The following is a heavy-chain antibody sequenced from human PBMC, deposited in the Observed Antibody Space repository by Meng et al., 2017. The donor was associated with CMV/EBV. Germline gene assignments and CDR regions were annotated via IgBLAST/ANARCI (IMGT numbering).Heavy chain of an antibody. CDR3: AKDTIFGVDLNYYGMDV. Sequence: GGSLRLSCAASGFTFSSYGMHWVRQAPGKGLEWVAFIRYEGSNKYYADSVKGRFTISRDNSKNTLYLQMNSLRAEDTAVYYCAKDTIFGVDLNYYGMDVWGQGTTVTVSS. CDR1: GFTFSSYG. D-gene: IGHD3-3*01. CDR2: IRYEGSNK. J-gene: IGHJ6*02. V-gene: IGHV3-30*02.